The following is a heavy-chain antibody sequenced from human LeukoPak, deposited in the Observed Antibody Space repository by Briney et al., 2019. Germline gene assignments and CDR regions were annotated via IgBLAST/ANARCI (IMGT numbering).Heavy chain of an antibody. J-gene: IGHJ6*02. V-gene: IGHV1-69*01. CDR1: GGTFSSYA. Sequence: GSSVNVSCKASGGTFSSYAISWVRQAPGQGLEWMGGIVPIFGTANYAQKFQGRVTITADESTSTAYMELSSLRSEDTAVYYCARCEWEPPYYYGMDVWGQGTTVTVSS. CDR3: ARCEWEPPYYYGMDV. CDR2: IVPIFGTA. D-gene: IGHD1-26*01.